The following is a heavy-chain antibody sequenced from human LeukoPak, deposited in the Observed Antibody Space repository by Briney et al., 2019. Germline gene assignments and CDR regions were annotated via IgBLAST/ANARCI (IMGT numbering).Heavy chain of an antibody. CDR3: ARDRNGETTGAGDY. CDR2: INPNTGGP. J-gene: IGHJ4*02. Sequence: ASVKVSCKASGYTVAGYYVHWVRQAPGQGLEWMGWINPNTGGPKYAQKFQGRVTMTWDTSISTAYMEVTRVTSDDTAIYYCARDRNGETTGAGDYWGQGTLVTVSS. D-gene: IGHD4-17*01. CDR1: GYTVAGYY. V-gene: IGHV1-2*02.